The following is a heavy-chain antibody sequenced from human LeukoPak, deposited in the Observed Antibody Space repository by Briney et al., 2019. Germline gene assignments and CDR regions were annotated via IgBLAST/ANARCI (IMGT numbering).Heavy chain of an antibody. J-gene: IGHJ6*02. CDR3: ARDRKASYNWNYRPYYYYGMDV. V-gene: IGHV3-23*01. D-gene: IGHD1-7*01. CDR2: ISGSGGST. CDR1: GFTFSSYA. Sequence: GGSLRLSCAASGFTFSSYAMRWVRQAPGKGLEWVSGISGSGGSTYYADSVKGRFTIARDNSKNTLYLQMNSLRAEDTAVYYCARDRKASYNWNYRPYYYYGMDVWGQGTTVTVSS.